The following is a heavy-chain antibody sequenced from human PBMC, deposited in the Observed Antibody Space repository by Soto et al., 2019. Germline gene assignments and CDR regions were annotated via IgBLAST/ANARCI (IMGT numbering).Heavy chain of an antibody. CDR1: GFTFSSNW. D-gene: IGHD3-10*02. J-gene: IGHJ5*02. V-gene: IGHV3-7*03. CDR2: INEDGSKE. CDR3: ATVFGDGS. Sequence: LRLSCVASGFTFSSNWVHWVRQAPGKGLEWVATINEDGSKEYYVDSVKGRFTISGDNAKNSLYLQMNLLRAEDTAMYYCATVFGDGSWGQGALVTVSS.